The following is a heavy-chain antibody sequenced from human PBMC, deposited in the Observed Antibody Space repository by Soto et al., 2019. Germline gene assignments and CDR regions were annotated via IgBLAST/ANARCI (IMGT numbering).Heavy chain of an antibody. CDR2: ISYDGRNK. CDR3: AKEVSSGWYLYYFDY. V-gene: IGHV3-30*18. D-gene: IGHD6-19*01. J-gene: IGHJ4*02. CDR1: GFTFSSYG. Sequence: ESGGGVVQPGRSLRLSCAASGFTFSSYGMHWVRQAPGKGLEWVAVISYDGRNKYYADSVKGRFTISRDNSKNKLYLQMNSLRAEDTAVYYCAKEVSSGWYLYYFDYWGQGTLVTVSS.